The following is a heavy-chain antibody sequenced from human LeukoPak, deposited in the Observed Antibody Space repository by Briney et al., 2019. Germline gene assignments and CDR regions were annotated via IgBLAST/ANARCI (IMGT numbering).Heavy chain of an antibody. V-gene: IGHV3-23*01. J-gene: IGHJ4*02. Sequence: PGGSLRLSCAASGFTFSSYAMSWVRQAPGKGLEWVSAISGSGGSTYYADSVKGRFTISRDNSENTLYLQMNSLRAEDTAVYYCAKISRDYYDSSGYYRDWGQGTLVTVSS. D-gene: IGHD3-22*01. CDR3: AKISRDYYDSSGYYRD. CDR1: GFTFSSYA. CDR2: ISGSGGST.